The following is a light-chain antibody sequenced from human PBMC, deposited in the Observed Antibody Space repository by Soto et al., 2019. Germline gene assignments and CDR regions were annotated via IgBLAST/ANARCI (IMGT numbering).Light chain of an antibody. CDR1: QGISNY. J-gene: IGKJ1*01. CDR3: QHYNSYSEA. V-gene: IGKV1-16*01. Sequence: DIQMTQSPSSLSASVGDRVTITCRASQGISNYLNWYQQKAGKAPELLIYAASNLQSGVPSRFSGSRSGTEFTLTISSLQPDDFATYYCQHYNSYSEAFGQGTKV. CDR2: AAS.